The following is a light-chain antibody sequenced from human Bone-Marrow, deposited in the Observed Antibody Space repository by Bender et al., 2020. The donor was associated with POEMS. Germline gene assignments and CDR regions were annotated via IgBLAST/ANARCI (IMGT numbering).Light chain of an antibody. J-gene: IGLJ2*01. CDR3: CSYAPTNSLL. CDR2: DVN. V-gene: IGLV2-14*03. Sequence: SALTQPASVSGSPGQSITISCAGTSSDIGGYNYVSWYQQHPGKAPKLVISDVNRRPLGVSSRFSGSKSGNTASLTISGLQAEDEADYYCCSYAPTNSLLFGGGTKLTVL. CDR1: SSDIGGYNY.